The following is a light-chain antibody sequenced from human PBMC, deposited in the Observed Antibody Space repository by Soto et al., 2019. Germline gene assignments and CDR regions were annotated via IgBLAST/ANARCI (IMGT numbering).Light chain of an antibody. Sequence: DIQMTQSPSSLSASVGDRVTITCRASQSISSYLNWYQQKPGKAPKVLIYAASNLQTGVPSRFSGSGSGTDFTLTINSLQPEDFATYSCQQSYSTPITFGPGTRLEIK. CDR3: QQSYSTPIT. V-gene: IGKV1-39*01. CDR2: AAS. CDR1: QSISSY. J-gene: IGKJ5*01.